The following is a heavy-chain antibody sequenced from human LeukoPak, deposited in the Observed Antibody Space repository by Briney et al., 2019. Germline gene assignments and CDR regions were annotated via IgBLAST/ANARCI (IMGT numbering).Heavy chain of an antibody. Sequence: SVKVSCKASGGTFSSYAISWVRQAPGQGLEWMGGIIPIFGTANYAQKFQGRVTITADESTSTAYMELSSLRSEDTAVYYCARALYDFWSGYFPRYYYSYYMDVWGKGTTVTVS. CDR1: GGTFSSYA. CDR3: ARALYDFWSGYFPRYYYSYYMDV. CDR2: IIPIFGTA. D-gene: IGHD3-3*01. V-gene: IGHV1-69*01. J-gene: IGHJ6*03.